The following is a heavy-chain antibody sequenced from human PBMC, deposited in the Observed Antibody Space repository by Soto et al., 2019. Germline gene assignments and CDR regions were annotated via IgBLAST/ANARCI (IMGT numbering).Heavy chain of an antibody. D-gene: IGHD5-12*01. CDR1: GGSISSYY. J-gene: IGHJ6*04. CDR2: IYYSGST. Sequence: PSETLSLTCTVSGGSISSYYWSWIRQPPGKGLEWIGYIYYSGSTNYNPSLKSRVTISVDTSKNQFSLKLSSVTAADTAVYYCARVFGYREPRPQDVWGKGTTVTVSS. CDR3: ARVFGYREPRPQDV. V-gene: IGHV4-59*01.